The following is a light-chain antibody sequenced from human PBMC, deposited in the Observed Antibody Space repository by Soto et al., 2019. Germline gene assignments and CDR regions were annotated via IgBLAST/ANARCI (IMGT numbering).Light chain of an antibody. CDR1: SSDVGGYNF. CDR2: EVT. J-gene: IGLJ2*01. Sequence: QSALTQPPSASGSPGQSVTISCTGTSSDVGGYNFVSWYQQHPGKAPKLIIYEVTQRPSGVPDRFSGSKSGNTASLAVSGLQGEDEADYYCSSYAGTNIVIFGGGTNLTVL. CDR3: SSYAGTNIVI. V-gene: IGLV2-8*01.